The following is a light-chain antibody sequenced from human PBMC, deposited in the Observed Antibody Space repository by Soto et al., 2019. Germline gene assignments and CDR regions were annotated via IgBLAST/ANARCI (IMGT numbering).Light chain of an antibody. CDR2: DAS. Sequence: DIQMTQSPSTLSASVGDRVTITCRASQSISSWLAWYQQKPGKAPKLLIYDASSLESGVPSRFSGSGSGTESTLTISSLQPDDFATYYCQQYNSRPWTFGQGTKVEIK. V-gene: IGKV1-5*01. CDR3: QQYNSRPWT. CDR1: QSISSW. J-gene: IGKJ1*01.